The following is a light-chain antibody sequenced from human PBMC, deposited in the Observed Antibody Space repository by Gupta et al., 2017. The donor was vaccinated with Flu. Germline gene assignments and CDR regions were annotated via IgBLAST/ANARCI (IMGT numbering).Light chain of an antibody. CDR2: AAS. Sequence: DIQMTQSPSSLSASVGDRVTITCRASQGIVKSFAWFQQKPGKAPKSLIYAASILHTGVPARFSGSGSGTEFTLTISSLQPEDFATYYCQQHYSCPLTFGEGTKVEIK. CDR3: QQHYSCPLT. V-gene: IGKV1-16*01. J-gene: IGKJ4*02. CDR1: QGIVKS.